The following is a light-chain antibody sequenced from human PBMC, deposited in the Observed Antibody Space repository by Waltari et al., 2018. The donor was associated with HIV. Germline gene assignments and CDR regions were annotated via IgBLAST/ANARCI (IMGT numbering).Light chain of an antibody. CDR3: MSYISSATPE. J-gene: IGLJ3*02. V-gene: IGLV2-14*01. CDR2: EVS. CDR1: SSDLDNFKS. Sequence: QSALTQPASVSGSPGQSITISCTGTSSDLDNFKSVSWYQHHPGKAPKVIIYEVSKRPSGVSYLFAGSKSGHTASLTISWLQAEDEADYFCMSYISSATPEFGGGTKLTVL.